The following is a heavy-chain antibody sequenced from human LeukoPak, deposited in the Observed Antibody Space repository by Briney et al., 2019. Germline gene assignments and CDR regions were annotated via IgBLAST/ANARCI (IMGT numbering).Heavy chain of an antibody. V-gene: IGHV3-73*01. CDR3: ARLYDSGFDY. Sequence: GGSLKLSCAASGFTFSGSAVHWVRQASGKGLEWVGRIRSRANKYATAYGASVKGRFTVSRDDSKNTAYLQMNSLKTEDTAVYYCARLYDSGFDYWGQGTLVTVSP. D-gene: IGHD3-22*01. J-gene: IGHJ4*02. CDR2: IRSRANKYAT. CDR1: GFTFSGSA.